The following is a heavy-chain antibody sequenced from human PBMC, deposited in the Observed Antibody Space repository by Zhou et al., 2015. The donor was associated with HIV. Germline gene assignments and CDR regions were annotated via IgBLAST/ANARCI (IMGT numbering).Heavy chain of an antibody. CDR2: IIPIFGTA. V-gene: IGHV1-69*01. J-gene: IGHJ4*02. Sequence: QVQLVQSGAEVKKPGSSVKVSCKASGGTFSSYAISWVRQAPGQGLEWMGGIIPIFGTANYAQKFQGRVTITADESTSTAYMELSSLRSEDTAVYYCAREGVPRHYDSSGYYYYDYWGQGTLVTVSS. CDR3: AREGVPRHYDSSGYYYYDY. CDR1: GGTFSSYA. D-gene: IGHD3-22*01.